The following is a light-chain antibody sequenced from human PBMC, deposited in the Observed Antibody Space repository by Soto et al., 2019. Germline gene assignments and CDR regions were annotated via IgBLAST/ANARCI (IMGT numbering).Light chain of an antibody. CDR1: QSLVDRDGNTF. Sequence: DVILTQSPLSLPVTLGQPASISCRSTQSLVDRDGNTFLHWFQQRPGQSPRRLIYKVSNRDSGVPDRFSGSGSGTDFTLKISRVEAEDVGVYFCMQGTHWPPTFDQGTKVEIK. CDR2: KVS. CDR3: MQGTHWPPT. V-gene: IGKV2-30*01. J-gene: IGKJ1*01.